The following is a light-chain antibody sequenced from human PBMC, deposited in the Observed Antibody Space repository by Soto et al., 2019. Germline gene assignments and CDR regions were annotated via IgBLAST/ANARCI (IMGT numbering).Light chain of an antibody. CDR2: GAS. J-gene: IGKJ4*01. CDR1: QSVTSD. V-gene: IGKV3-15*01. Sequence: ERVMTQSPATLSMSPGERATLSCRASQSVTSDLVWYQQRPGQAPRLLIYGASTRATGIPARFSGSGSGTEFTLTISSLQSEDFAVYYCQQYNNWPLTFGGGTKVEIK. CDR3: QQYNNWPLT.